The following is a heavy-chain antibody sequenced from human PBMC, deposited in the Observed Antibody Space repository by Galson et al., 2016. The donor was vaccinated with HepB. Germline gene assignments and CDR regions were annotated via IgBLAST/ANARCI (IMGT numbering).Heavy chain of an antibody. D-gene: IGHD1-26*01. CDR1: GFSFSSYE. CDR2: TNAGGGKL. CDR3: VRDGATWHFDF. J-gene: IGHJ2*01. Sequence: SLRLSCAASGFSFSSYEMNWVRQAPGKGLEWVAYTNAGGGKLYYPDSVRGRFTISRDNAKESLYLQMNSLTAEDTGRYYCVRDGATWHFDFWGRGTLVTGSS. V-gene: IGHV3-48*03.